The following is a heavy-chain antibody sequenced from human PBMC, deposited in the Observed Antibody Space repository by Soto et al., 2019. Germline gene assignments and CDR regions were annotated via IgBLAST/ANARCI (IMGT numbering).Heavy chain of an antibody. J-gene: IGHJ6*02. CDR1: GFTVSSNY. D-gene: IGHD5-18*01. Sequence: PGGSLRLSCAASGFTVSSNYMSWVRQAPGKGLEWVSVIYSGGSTYYADSVKGRFTISRDNSKNTLYLQMNSLRAEDTAVYYCATGYSYDRYYYYYYGMDAWGQGTTVTVSS. CDR3: ATGYSYDRYYYYYYGMDA. CDR2: IYSGGST. V-gene: IGHV3-53*01.